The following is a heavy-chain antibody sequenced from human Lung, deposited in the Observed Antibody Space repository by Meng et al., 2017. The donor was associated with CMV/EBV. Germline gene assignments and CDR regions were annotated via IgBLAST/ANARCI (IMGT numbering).Heavy chain of an antibody. CDR3: ARDFFGELLGWFDP. J-gene: IGHJ5*02. D-gene: IGHD1-26*01. Sequence: ASXXVSXKASGYTFTGYYMHWVRQAPGQGLEWMGWINPNSGGTNYAQKFQGRVTMTRDTSISTAYMELSRLRSDDTAGYYCARDFFGELLGWFDPWGQGNXVNGAS. CDR2: INPNSGGT. CDR1: GYTFTGYY. V-gene: IGHV1-2*02.